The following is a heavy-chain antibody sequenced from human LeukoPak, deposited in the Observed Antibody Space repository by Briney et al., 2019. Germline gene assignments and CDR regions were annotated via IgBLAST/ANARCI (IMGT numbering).Heavy chain of an antibody. V-gene: IGHV4-34*01. Sequence: SETLSLTCAVYGGSFSGYYWSWIRQPPGKGLEWIGEINHSGSTNYNPSLKSRVTISVDTSKNQFSLKLSSVTAADTAVYYCARDGGTTRDVWGQGTTVTVSS. CDR1: GGSFSGYY. CDR3: ARDGGTTRDV. J-gene: IGHJ6*02. CDR2: INHSGST. D-gene: IGHD1-7*01.